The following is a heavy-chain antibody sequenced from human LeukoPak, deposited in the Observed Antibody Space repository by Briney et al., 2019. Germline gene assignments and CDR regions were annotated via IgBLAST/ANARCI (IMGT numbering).Heavy chain of an antibody. CDR3: ASTVVVAATRSFDP. CDR2: IYYSGST. V-gene: IGHV4-61*01. CDR1: GGSVSSGSYY. D-gene: IGHD2-15*01. Sequence: PSETLSLTCTVSGGSVSSGSYYWSWIRQPPGTGLEWIGYIYYSGSTNYNPSLKSRVTISVDTSKNQFSLKLSFVTAADTAVYYCASTVVVAATRSFDPWGQGTLVTVSS. J-gene: IGHJ5*02.